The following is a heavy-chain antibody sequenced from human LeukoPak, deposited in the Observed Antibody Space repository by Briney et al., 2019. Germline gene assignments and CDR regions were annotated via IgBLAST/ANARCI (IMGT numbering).Heavy chain of an antibody. D-gene: IGHD1-14*01. Sequence: ASVRVPCKASGGTFIIYAIRWVRQAPGQGREWLGGLIPIFGTANYSQKFQGRVTITTDDSTSTAYMELSSMRSEDTAVYYCARGGLYKPNWFDPWGQGTLVTVSS. CDR2: LIPIFGTA. V-gene: IGHV1-69*05. J-gene: IGHJ5*02. CDR1: GGTFIIYA. CDR3: ARGGLYKPNWFDP.